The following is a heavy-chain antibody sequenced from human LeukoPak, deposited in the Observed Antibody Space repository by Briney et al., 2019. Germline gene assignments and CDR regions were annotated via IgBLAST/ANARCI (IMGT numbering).Heavy chain of an antibody. CDR1: GFTFSRHW. V-gene: IGHV3-7*01. J-gene: IGHJ4*02. CDR2: IKQDGSEK. CDR3: TGDTGCSGGTCFSFYDS. Sequence: PGGSLRLSCAVSGFTFSRHWMSWVRQAPGKGLEWLANIKQDGSEKYYVDSVKGRFTISRDNAKNSLYLQMNSLRAEDTAVYYCTGDTGCSGGTCFSFYDSWGQGTLVTVSS. D-gene: IGHD2-15*01.